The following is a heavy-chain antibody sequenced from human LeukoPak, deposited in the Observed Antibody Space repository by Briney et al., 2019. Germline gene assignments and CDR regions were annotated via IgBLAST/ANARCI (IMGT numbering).Heavy chain of an antibody. CDR2: ISSSGGT. Sequence: SETLSLTCTISGGSISTYYWTWIRQPAGKGLEWIGRISSSGGTDYNPSLQSRVTMSVDSSKNQFSLKLSSLTAADTAVYYCAREGRSATDGYWGQGTLVTVSS. J-gene: IGHJ4*02. D-gene: IGHD3-16*01. CDR3: AREGRSATDGY. V-gene: IGHV4-4*07. CDR1: GGSISTYY.